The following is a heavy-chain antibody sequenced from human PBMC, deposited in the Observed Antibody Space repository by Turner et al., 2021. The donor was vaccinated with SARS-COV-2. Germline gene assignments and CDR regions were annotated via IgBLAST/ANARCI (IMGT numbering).Heavy chain of an antibody. D-gene: IGHD1-20*01. J-gene: IGHJ5*02. CDR3: ARGQSYNWNRLRFDP. CDR2: INPISGGT. V-gene: IGHV1-2*02. Sequence: QVQLVQSGDEVKKPGASVKVSCKASGYTFTGYYMHWVRQAPGQGLEWMGWINPISGGTSYAQIFQGRVTMTRDTSISTVYMELSRLRSDDTAVYYCARGQSYNWNRLRFDPWGQGTLVTVSS. CDR1: GYTFTGYY.